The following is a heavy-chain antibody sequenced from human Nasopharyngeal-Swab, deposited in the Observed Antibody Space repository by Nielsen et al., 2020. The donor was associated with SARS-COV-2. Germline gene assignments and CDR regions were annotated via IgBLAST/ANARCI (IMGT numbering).Heavy chain of an antibody. V-gene: IGHV3-30*03. Sequence: GGSLRLSCAASGFTFSSYGMHWVRQAPGKGLEWVAVISYDGSNKYYADSVKGRFTISRDNAKNSLYLQMNSLRAEDTAVYYCASGKGYYYGSGTFDYWGQGTLVTVSS. CDR2: ISYDGSNK. J-gene: IGHJ4*02. D-gene: IGHD3-10*01. CDR1: GFTFSSYG. CDR3: ASGKGYYYGSGTFDY.